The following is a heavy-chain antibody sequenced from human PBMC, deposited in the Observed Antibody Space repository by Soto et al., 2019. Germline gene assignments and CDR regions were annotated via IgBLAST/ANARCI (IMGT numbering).Heavy chain of an antibody. CDR1: GFTFSSYG. CDR3: AKDLQLVRTPYYYYGMDV. Sequence: QVQLVESGGGVVQPGRSLRLSCAASGFTFSSYGMHWVRQAPGKGLEWVAVISYDGSNKYYADSVKGRFTISRDNSKNTLYLQMNSLRAEDTAVYYCAKDLQLVRTPYYYYGMDVWGQGTTVTVSS. V-gene: IGHV3-30*18. J-gene: IGHJ6*02. CDR2: ISYDGSNK. D-gene: IGHD6-6*01.